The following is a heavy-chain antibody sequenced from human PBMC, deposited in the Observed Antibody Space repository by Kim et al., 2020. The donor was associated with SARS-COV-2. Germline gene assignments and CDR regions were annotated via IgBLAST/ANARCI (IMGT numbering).Heavy chain of an antibody. J-gene: IGHJ6*02. CDR3: ARQHKLAYYYGMDV. CDR2: IYYSGST. CDR1: GGSISSGGYY. Sequence: SETLSLTCTVSGGSISSGGYYWSWIRQHPGKGLEWIGYIYYSGSTYYNPSLNSRVTISVDTSKNQFSLKLSSVTAADTAVYYCARQHKLAYYYGMDVWGQGTTVTVSS. V-gene: IGHV4-31*03.